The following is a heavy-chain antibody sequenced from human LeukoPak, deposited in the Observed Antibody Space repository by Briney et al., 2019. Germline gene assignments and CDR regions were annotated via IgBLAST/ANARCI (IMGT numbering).Heavy chain of an antibody. D-gene: IGHD4-17*01. Sequence: SETLSLTCTVSGYSISSGYYWGWIRQPPGKGLEWIGSIYHSGSTYYYPSLKSRVTISVDTSKNQFSLKRSSVTAADTAVYYCASLGIGDYDGGWGQGTLVTVSS. CDR3: ASLGIGDYDGG. CDR2: IYHSGST. CDR1: GYSISSGYY. J-gene: IGHJ4*02. V-gene: IGHV4-38-2*02.